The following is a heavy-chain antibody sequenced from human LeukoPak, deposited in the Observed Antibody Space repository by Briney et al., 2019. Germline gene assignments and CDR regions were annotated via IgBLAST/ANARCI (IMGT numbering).Heavy chain of an antibody. CDR3: ARDAPSYYAGSGKNL. CDR1: GYTFTNYG. CDR2: ISAYNGNT. J-gene: IGHJ5*02. Sequence: GASVKVSCKASGYTFTNYGISWVRQAPRQGLEWTGSISAYNGNTDYAQKFQGRVTMTTDTSTTTAYMELRSLTSDDTAVYYCARDAPSYYAGSGKNLWGQGTLVTVSS. V-gene: IGHV1-18*01. D-gene: IGHD3-10*01.